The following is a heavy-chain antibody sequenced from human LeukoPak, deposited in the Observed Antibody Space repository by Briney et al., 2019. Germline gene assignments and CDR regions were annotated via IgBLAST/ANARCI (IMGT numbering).Heavy chain of an antibody. CDR2: ISSSSSYI. CDR3: ARNQWELLIHY. Sequence: PGGSLRLSCAASGFTFSSYSMNWVRQAPGNGLEWVSSISSSSSYIYYADSVKGRFTISRDNAKNSLYLQMNSLRAEDTAVYYCARNQWELLIHYWGQGTLVTVSS. CDR1: GFTFSSYS. V-gene: IGHV3-21*01. J-gene: IGHJ4*02. D-gene: IGHD1-26*01.